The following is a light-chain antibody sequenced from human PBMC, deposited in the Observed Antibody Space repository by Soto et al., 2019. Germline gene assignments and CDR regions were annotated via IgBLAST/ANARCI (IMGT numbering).Light chain of an antibody. CDR2: DVN. J-gene: IGLJ2*01. CDR1: SSDVGAYNY. V-gene: IGLV2-14*03. Sequence: QSALTQPASVSGSPGQSITISCTGTSSDVGAYNYVSWYQQYPGKAPKLMIYDVNNRPSGVSNRFSGSKSGNTASLTISGLQTEDEADYYCSSYTTSDTVVFGGGTKVTVL. CDR3: SSYTTSDTVV.